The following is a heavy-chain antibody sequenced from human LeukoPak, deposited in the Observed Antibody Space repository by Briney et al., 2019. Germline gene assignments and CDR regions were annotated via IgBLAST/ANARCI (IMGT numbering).Heavy chain of an antibody. CDR3: ARMPRGIEVVTPYYFDY. V-gene: IGHV4-34*01. Sequence: SETLSLTCAVYGGSFSIYYWTWVRQPPGKGLEWIGDIDHGGNTNYNPSLKSRSTISVDTSKNQFSLKLTSATAADTAVYYCARMPRGIEVVTPYYFDYWGPGTLVTVSS. J-gene: IGHJ4*02. D-gene: IGHD2-21*02. CDR1: GGSFSIYY. CDR2: IDHGGNT.